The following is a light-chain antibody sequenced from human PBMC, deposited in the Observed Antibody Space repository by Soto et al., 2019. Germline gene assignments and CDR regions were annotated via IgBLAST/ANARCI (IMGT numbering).Light chain of an antibody. J-gene: IGKJ1*01. CDR3: QQYDNWPVT. Sequence: EKVMTQSPATLSVSPGERATLSCRASESVSNNLAWYQQKPGQAPRLLLYIASTRATGIPARFSGSGSGTEFTLTISSLQSEDSAIYYCQQYDNWPVTFGQGTKVEIK. CDR1: ESVSNN. V-gene: IGKV3-15*01. CDR2: IAS.